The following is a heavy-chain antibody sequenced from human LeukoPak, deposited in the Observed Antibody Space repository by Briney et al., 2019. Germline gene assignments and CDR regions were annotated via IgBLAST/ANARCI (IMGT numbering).Heavy chain of an antibody. CDR3: ARSALDTSGSYYNPQPFDY. CDR2: VYYSGST. J-gene: IGHJ4*02. CDR1: GGSISTYF. D-gene: IGHD3-10*01. V-gene: IGHV4-59*01. Sequence: PSETLSLSCTVSGGSISTYFWSWVRQPPGKGLEWIAYVYYSGSTNYNPSPKRRVSISVDISKNQFSLKLTSVTAADTAVYYCARSALDTSGSYYNPQPFDYWVQGSMVTVSS.